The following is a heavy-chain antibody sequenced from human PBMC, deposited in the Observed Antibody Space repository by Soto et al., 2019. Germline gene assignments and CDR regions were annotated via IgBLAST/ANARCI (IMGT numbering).Heavy chain of an antibody. J-gene: IGHJ4*02. CDR1: GGSFSGYY. D-gene: IGHD6-13*01. CDR3: ARHSIQQQLVHYYFDY. V-gene: IGHV4-34*01. Sequence: PSETLSLTCAVYGGSFSGYYLSWIRQPPGKGLEWIGEINHSGSTNYNPSLKSRVTISVDTSKNQFSLKLSSVTAADTAVYYCARHSIQQQLVHYYFDYWGQGTLVTVSS. CDR2: INHSGST.